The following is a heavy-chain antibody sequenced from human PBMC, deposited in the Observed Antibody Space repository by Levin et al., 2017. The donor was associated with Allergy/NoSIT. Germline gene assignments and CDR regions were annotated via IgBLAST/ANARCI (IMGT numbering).Heavy chain of an antibody. CDR3: TRRRYCSGGSCYHYYGMDV. CDR2: IRSKAYGGTT. V-gene: IGHV3-49*03. Sequence: GGSLRLSCTASGFTFGDYAMSWFRQAPGKGLEWVGFIRSKAYGGTTEYAASVKGRFTISRDDSKSIAYLQMNSLKTEDTAVYYCTRRRYCSGGSCYHYYGMDVWGQGTTVTVSS. CDR1: GFTFGDYA. J-gene: IGHJ6*02. D-gene: IGHD2-15*01.